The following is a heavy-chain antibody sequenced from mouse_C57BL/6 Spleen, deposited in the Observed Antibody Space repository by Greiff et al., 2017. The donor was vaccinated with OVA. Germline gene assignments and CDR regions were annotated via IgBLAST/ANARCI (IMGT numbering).Heavy chain of an antibody. Sequence: QVQLQQSGAELVKPGASVKISCKASGYAFSSYWMNWVKQRPGKGLEWIGQIYPGDGDTNYNGKFKGKATLTADKSSSTAYMQLSSLTSEDSAVYFCARSRDGYFYAMDYWGQGTSVTVSS. J-gene: IGHJ4*01. D-gene: IGHD2-3*01. V-gene: IGHV1-80*01. CDR1: GYAFSSYW. CDR2: IYPGDGDT. CDR3: ARSRDGYFYAMDY.